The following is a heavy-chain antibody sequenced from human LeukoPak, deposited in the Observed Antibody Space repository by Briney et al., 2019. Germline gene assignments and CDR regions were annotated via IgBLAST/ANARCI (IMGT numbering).Heavy chain of an antibody. CDR1: GLRFSDYY. CDR3: AKDIVVVTSGANAFDI. V-gene: IGHV3-23*01. CDR2: ISGGGGST. Sequence: TGGSLRLSCAASGLRFSDYYVSWIRQAPGKGLQWVSSISGGGGSTYYADSVKGRFTISRDNSKITLYLQMNSLRAEDTAVYYCAKDIVVVTSGANAFDIWGQGTMVTVSS. J-gene: IGHJ3*02. D-gene: IGHD2-21*02.